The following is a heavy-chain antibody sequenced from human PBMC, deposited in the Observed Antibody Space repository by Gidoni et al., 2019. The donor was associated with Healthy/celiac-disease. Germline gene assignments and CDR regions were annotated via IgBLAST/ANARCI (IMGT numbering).Heavy chain of an antibody. CDR2: TIPIFGTA. Sequence: QVQLVQSGAEVKKPGDSVKVSCKASGGTFSSYAISWVRQAPGQGLEWMGGTIPIFGTANYAQKFQGRVTITADESTSTAYMELSSLRSEDTAVYYCARARRKISDDAFDIWGQGTMVTVSS. CDR1: GGTFSSYA. J-gene: IGHJ3*02. CDR3: ARARRKISDDAFDI. V-gene: IGHV1-69*01.